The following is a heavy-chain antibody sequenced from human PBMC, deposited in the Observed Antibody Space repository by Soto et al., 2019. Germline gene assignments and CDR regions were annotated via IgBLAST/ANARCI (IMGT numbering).Heavy chain of an antibody. CDR3: ARGQVVAAQH. CDR1: GGSISSGGYS. Sequence: SDTLSLTCAVSGGSISSGGYSWSWIRQPPGKGLEWIGYIYHSGSTYYNPSLKSRVTISVDRSKNQFSLKLSSVTSADTAVYYCARGQVVAAQHWGQGTLVTVS. J-gene: IGHJ4*02. V-gene: IGHV4-30-2*01. CDR2: IYHSGST. D-gene: IGHD2-15*01.